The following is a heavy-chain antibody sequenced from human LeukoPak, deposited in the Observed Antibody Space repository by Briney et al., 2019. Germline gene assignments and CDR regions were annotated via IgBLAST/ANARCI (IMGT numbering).Heavy chain of an antibody. CDR2: LSGSGGGT. CDR1: GITLSNYG. J-gene: IGHJ4*02. CDR3: AKRGVVIRVFLVGFHKEAYYFDS. Sequence: GGSLRLSCAVSGITLSNYGMSWVRQAPGKGLEWVAGLSGSGGGTNYADSMQGRFTISRDNPKNTLYLQMNSLRAEDTAVYFCAKRGVVIRVFLVGFHKEAYYFDSWGQGALVTVSS. D-gene: IGHD3-10*01. V-gene: IGHV3-23*01.